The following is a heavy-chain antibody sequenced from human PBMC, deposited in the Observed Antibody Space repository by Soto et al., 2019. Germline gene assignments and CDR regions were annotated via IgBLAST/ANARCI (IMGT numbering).Heavy chain of an antibody. CDR3: ARKDGYGDYFDY. J-gene: IGHJ4*02. Sequence: PSETLSLTCTVSGGSISNYYWTWIRQPAGKGLEWIGRMYTSGSTNYNPSLKSRVTMSVDTSKNQFSLTLSSVTAADTAVYYCARKDGYGDYFDYWGQGTLVTVSS. V-gene: IGHV4-4*07. CDR1: GGSISNYY. D-gene: IGHD4-17*01. CDR2: MYTSGST.